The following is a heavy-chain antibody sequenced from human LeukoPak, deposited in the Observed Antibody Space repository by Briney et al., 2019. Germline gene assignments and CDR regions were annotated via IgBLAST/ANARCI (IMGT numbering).Heavy chain of an antibody. CDR3: ASNPGAYYYDSSGYYYDYYYGMDV. CDR2: INPNSGGT. D-gene: IGHD3-22*01. V-gene: IGHV1-2*02. Sequence: ASVKVSCKASGYTFTGYYMHWVRQAPGQGLEWMGWINPNSGGTNYAQKFQGRVTMTRDTSISTAYMELSRLRSDDTAVYYCASNPGAYYYDSSGYYYDYYYGMDVWGQGTTVTVSS. J-gene: IGHJ6*02. CDR1: GYTFTGYY.